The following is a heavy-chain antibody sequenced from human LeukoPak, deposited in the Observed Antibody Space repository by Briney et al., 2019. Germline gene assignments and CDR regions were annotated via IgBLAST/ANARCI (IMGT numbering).Heavy chain of an antibody. CDR2: IRYDGSNK. CDR3: AKDSSVPAARSYGSPNY. J-gene: IGHJ4*02. D-gene: IGHD2-2*01. CDR1: GFTFSSYG. V-gene: IGHV3-30*02. Sequence: QTGGSLRLSFAASGFTFSSYGMHWVRQAPGKGLEWVAFIRYDGSNKYYADSVKGRFTISRDNSKNTRYLQMNSVRAEDTAVYYCAKDSSVPAARSYGSPNYWGQGTLVTVSS.